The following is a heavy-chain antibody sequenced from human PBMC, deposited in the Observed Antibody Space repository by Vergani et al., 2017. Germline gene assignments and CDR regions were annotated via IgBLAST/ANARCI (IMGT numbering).Heavy chain of an antibody. V-gene: IGHV4-34*01. J-gene: IGHJ4*02. CDR1: GGSFSGYY. CDR3: AREVGSGYKGVFDY. CDR2: INHSGST. D-gene: IGHD3-22*01. Sequence: QVQLQQWGAGLLKPSETLSLTCAVYGGSFSGYYWSWIRQPPGKGLEWIGEINHSGSTNYNPSLKSRVTISVDTSKNQFSLKLSSVTAADTAVYYCAREVGSGYKGVFDYWGQGTLVTVSS.